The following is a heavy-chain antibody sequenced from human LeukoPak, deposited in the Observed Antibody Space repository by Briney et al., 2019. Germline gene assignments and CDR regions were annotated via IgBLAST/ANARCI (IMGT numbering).Heavy chain of an antibody. CDR1: GGSFSGYY. CDR3: ARGLTYYDFWSRYSNYFDY. Sequence: PSETLSLTCAVYGGSFSGYYWSWIRQPPGKGLEWIGEINHSGSTNYNPSLKSRVTISVDTSKNQFSLKLSSVTAADTAVYYCARGLTYYDFWSRYSNYFDYWGQGTLVTVSS. J-gene: IGHJ4*02. CDR2: INHSGST. V-gene: IGHV4-34*01. D-gene: IGHD3-3*01.